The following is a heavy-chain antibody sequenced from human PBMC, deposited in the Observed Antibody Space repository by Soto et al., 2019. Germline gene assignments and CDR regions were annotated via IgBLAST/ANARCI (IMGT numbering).Heavy chain of an antibody. J-gene: IGHJ6*02. CDR3: AKERTGSNHSYGMDV. CDR1: GFTFSSYA. D-gene: IGHD1-26*01. CDR2: ISGSGTGT. V-gene: IGHV3-23*04. Sequence: EVQLVESGGGLVQPGGSLRLSCEGSGFTFSSYALSWVRLRPGRGLEWVAWISGSGTGTNSADSVKGRFTITRDNSKTTVYLQMNSLTVEDTAVYYCAKERTGSNHSYGMDVWGQGTTVTVSS.